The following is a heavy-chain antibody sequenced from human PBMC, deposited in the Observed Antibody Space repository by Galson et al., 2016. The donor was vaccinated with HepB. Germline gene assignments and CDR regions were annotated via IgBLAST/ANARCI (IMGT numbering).Heavy chain of an antibody. CDR1: GFTFITYS. CDR2: ISGTGTYI. CDR3: ARGSNYDILTGYLR. V-gene: IGHV3-21*06. Sequence: SLRLSCAASGFTFITYSMNWVRQAPGKGLEWVSSISGTGTYIYYAESVKGRFTISRDNAKNLLYLQMSSLRAEDTAVYYCARGSNYDILTGYLRWGQGTLVTVSS. D-gene: IGHD3-9*01. J-gene: IGHJ4*02.